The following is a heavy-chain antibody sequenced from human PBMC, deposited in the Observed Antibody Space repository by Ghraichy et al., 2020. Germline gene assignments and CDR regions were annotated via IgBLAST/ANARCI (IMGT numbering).Heavy chain of an antibody. CDR1: GYRFHNSW. D-gene: IGHD6-13*01. V-gene: IGHV5-51*01. Sequence: GESLNISCKVSGYRFHNSWIGWVRQMPGKGLEWMGIIFPGDSDIRYSPSFQGQVTISADKSISTAYLQWSSLKASDTAMYYCARYYTDFDVYLSAVGNHFDYWGQGTLVTVSS. J-gene: IGHJ4*02. CDR2: IFPGDSDI. CDR3: ARYYTDFDVYLSAVGNHFDY.